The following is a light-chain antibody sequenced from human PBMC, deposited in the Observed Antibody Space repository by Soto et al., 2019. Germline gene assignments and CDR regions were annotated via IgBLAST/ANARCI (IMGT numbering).Light chain of an antibody. V-gene: IGKV3-20*01. Sequence: EIVLTQSPGTLSLSPGERATLSCRASQSINAGWLAWFQQRPGQAPRLLIHSASSRATGIPDRFSGSGSGTDFTLTISRLEPEDFAVYYCQQFNNSPLTFGGGTKVEIK. CDR3: QQFNNSPLT. CDR2: SAS. J-gene: IGKJ4*01. CDR1: QSINAGW.